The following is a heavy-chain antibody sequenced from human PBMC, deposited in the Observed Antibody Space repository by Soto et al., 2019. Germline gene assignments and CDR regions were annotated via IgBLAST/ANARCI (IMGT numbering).Heavy chain of an antibody. CDR1: EFTFSDYY. CDR2: ISNTGRTI. D-gene: IGHD3-22*01. J-gene: IGHJ3*02. V-gene: IGHV3-11*01. Sequence: GGSLRLSCTASEFTFSDYYMNWIRQAPGKGLEWVSYISNTGRTIYYAASVKGRFTISRDNAKNSLYLQMNSLRAEDTAVYYCARDLYDSSGYYYVEAHAFDIWGQGTLITVS. CDR3: ARDLYDSSGYYYVEAHAFDI.